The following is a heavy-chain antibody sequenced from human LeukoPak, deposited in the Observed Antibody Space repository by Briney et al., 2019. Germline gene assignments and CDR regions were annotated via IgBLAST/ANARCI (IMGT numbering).Heavy chain of an antibody. Sequence: GGSLRLSCTASGFTFGDFAMSWFRQAAGKGLEWVGFIRSKAYGGTTEYAASVKGTFTISRDDSKSIAYLQMNSLKTEDTALYFCTRVPHSGSYLYYFDYWGQGTLSPSPQ. V-gene: IGHV3-49*03. CDR1: GFTFGDFA. CDR2: IRSKAYGGTT. CDR3: TRVPHSGSYLYYFDY. D-gene: IGHD1-26*01. J-gene: IGHJ4*02.